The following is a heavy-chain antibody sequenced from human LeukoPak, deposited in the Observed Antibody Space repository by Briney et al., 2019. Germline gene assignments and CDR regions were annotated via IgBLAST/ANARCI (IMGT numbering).Heavy chain of an antibody. J-gene: IGHJ4*02. CDR3: TTYGSGRKFDY. D-gene: IGHD3-10*01. CDR1: GFTFSDYS. V-gene: IGHV3-15*04. CDR2: IESKTDGGTT. Sequence: GGSLRLSCAASGFTFSDYSMNWVRQIPGKGLEWVGRIESKTDGGTTDYAAPVKGRFTISRDDSTNTLYLQMNSLKSEDTAVYYCTTYGSGRKFDYWGQGILVTVSS.